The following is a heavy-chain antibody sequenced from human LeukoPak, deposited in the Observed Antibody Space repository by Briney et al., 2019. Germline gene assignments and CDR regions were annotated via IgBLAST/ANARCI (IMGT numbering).Heavy chain of an antibody. J-gene: IGHJ4*02. D-gene: IGHD1-1*01. CDR2: AYYSGST. V-gene: IGHV4-39*01. CDR3: ARRTYSAAYWKHSDY. CDR1: GGSISGSVYY. Sequence: PSETLSLTCTVSGGSISGSVYYWGWIRQPPGKGLEWIGSAYYSGSTYYNPSPESRVTISVDTSKNRFSLKLNSVTAADTAVYFCARRTYSAAYWKHSDYWGQGTLVTVSS.